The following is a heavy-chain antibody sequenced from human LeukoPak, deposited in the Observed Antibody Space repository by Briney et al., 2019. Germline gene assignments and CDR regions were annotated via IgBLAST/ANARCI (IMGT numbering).Heavy chain of an antibody. J-gene: IGHJ4*02. CDR3: ARASRWIRTPYYFDY. CDR1: GGSISGYY. D-gene: IGHD4-23*01. V-gene: IGHV4-34*01. Sequence: SETLSLTCTVSGGSISGYYWSWIRQPPGKGLEWIGEINHSGSTNYNPSLKSRVTISVDTSKNQFSLKLSSVTAADTAVYYCARASRWIRTPYYFDYWGQGTLVTVSS. CDR2: INHSGST.